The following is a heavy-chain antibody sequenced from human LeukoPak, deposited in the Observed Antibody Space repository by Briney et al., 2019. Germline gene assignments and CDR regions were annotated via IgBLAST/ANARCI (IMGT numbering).Heavy chain of an antibody. CDR1: AGSISSGGYS. CDR3: ARVVGVRGYDYGMDV. Sequence: SQTLSLTCAVSAGSISSGGYSWSWIRQPPGKGLEWIGYIYHSGSTYYNPSLKSRVTISVDRSKNQSSLKLSSVTAADTAVYYCARVVGVRGYDYGMDVWGQGTTVTVSS. V-gene: IGHV4-30-2*01. D-gene: IGHD3-10*01. CDR2: IYHSGST. J-gene: IGHJ6*02.